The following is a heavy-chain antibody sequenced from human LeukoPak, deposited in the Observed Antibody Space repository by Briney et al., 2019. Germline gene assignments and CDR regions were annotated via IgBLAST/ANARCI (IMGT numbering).Heavy chain of an antibody. J-gene: IGHJ6*03. CDR3: AKNGDRGAYCSGGSCYPYYYYYIDV. CDR2: ISGSGDST. CDR1: GFTFSSYS. V-gene: IGHV3-23*01. Sequence: TGGSLRLSCAASGFTFSSYSMNWVRQAPGKGVEWVSAISGSGDSTYYADSVKGRFTISRDNSKNTLYLQMNSLRAEDTAVYYCAKNGDRGAYCSGGSCYPYYYYYIDVWGKGTTVTISS. D-gene: IGHD2-15*01.